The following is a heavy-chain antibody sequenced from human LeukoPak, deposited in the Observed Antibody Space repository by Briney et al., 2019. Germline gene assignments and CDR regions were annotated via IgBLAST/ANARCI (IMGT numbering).Heavy chain of an antibody. V-gene: IGHV4-4*07. CDR3: ARDEYYYGSGSYYPFDY. Sequence: SETLPLTCTVSGGSISSYYWSWIRQPAGKGLEWIGRIYTSGSTNYNPSLKSRVTMSVDTSKNQFSLKLSSVTAADTAVYYCARDEYYYGSGSYYPFDYWGQGTLVTVSS. CDR1: GGSISSYY. CDR2: IYTSGST. J-gene: IGHJ4*02. D-gene: IGHD3-10*01.